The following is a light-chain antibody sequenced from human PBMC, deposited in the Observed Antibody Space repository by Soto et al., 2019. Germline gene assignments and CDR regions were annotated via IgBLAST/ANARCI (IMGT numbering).Light chain of an antibody. CDR3: QQYNNWPPWT. CDR2: GAS. J-gene: IGKJ1*01. Sequence: EIGMTQSPATRSVSAGERATLSCRASQSVSSNLAWYQQKPGQAPRLLIYGASTRATGIPARFSGSGSGTEFTLTISSLQSEDFAVYYCQQYNNWPPWTFGQGTKVDIK. CDR1: QSVSSN. V-gene: IGKV3-15*01.